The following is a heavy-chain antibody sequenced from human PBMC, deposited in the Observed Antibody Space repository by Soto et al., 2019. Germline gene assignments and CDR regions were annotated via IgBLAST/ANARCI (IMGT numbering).Heavy chain of an antibody. CDR1: GFTFSSYS. Sequence: NPVGSLRLSCAASGFTFSSYSMNWVRQAPGKGLEWVSSISSSSSYIYYADSVKGRFTISRDNAKNSLYLQMNSLRAEDTAVYYCARFPYGSGSYYPWGQGTLVTVSS. CDR2: ISSSSSYI. V-gene: IGHV3-21*03. D-gene: IGHD3-10*01. J-gene: IGHJ5*02. CDR3: ARFPYGSGSYYP.